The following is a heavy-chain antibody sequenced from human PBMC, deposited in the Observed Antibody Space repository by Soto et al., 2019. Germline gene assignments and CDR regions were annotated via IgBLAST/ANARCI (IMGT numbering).Heavy chain of an antibody. D-gene: IGHD3-3*01. CDR1: GYTFTSYG. CDR2: ISAYNGNT. J-gene: IGHJ4*02. Sequence: QVQLVQSGAEVKKPGASVKVSCKASGYTFTSYGISWVRQAPGQGLEWMGWISAYNGNTNYAQKLQGRVTMTTDTYTSTAYMEVRSLRSDDTAVYYCRVVIPDSFDRPFDYWGQGTLVTVSS. CDR3: RVVIPDSFDRPFDY. V-gene: IGHV1-18*01.